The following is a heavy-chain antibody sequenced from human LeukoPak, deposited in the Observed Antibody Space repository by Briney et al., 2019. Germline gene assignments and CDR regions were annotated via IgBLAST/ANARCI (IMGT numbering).Heavy chain of an antibody. CDR2: ISYDGSNK. D-gene: IGHD2-21*02. V-gene: IGHV3-30*18. CDR3: AKDLTYCGGDCYPKYYYYYYMDV. J-gene: IGHJ6*03. Sequence: GGSLRLSCAASGFTFSSYSMNWVRQAPGKGLEWVAVISYDGSNKYYADSVKGRFTISRDNSKNTLYLQMNSLRAEDTAVYYCAKDLTYCGGDCYPKYYYYYYMDVWGKGTTVTVSS. CDR1: GFTFSSYS.